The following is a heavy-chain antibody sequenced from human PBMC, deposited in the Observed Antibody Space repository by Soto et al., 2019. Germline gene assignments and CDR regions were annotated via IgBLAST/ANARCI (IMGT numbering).Heavy chain of an antibody. D-gene: IGHD3-22*01. CDR3: ARCYYESSGYYVY. Sequence: GGSLRLSCTGSGFNFANYALTWVRQAPGKGLEWVGFIRGETNGGTADYAASLKGRITISRDDSKSIAYLEINILQTEDTAVYYCARCYYESSGYYVYWGQGTLVTVSS. CDR2: IRGETNGGTA. J-gene: IGHJ4*02. V-gene: IGHV3-49*04. CDR1: GFNFANYA.